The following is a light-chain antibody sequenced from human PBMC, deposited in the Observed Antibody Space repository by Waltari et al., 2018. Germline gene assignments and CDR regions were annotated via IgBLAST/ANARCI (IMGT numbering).Light chain of an antibody. CDR2: DAS. V-gene: IGKV1-33*01. CDR3: QQYDNLPLT. CDR1: QDISNY. Sequence: DIHMPQSPSSLSASVGDRLTITCQASQDISNYLNWYQQEPGKAPKLLIYDASNLETGVPSRFSGSGSGTDFTFTISSLQPEDIATYYCQQYDNLPLTFGGGTKVEIK. J-gene: IGKJ4*01.